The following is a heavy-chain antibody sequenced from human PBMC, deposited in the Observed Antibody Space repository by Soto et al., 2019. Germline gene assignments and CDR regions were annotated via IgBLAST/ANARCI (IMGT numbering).Heavy chain of an antibody. J-gene: IGHJ6*02. CDR2: IWYDGSNK. Sequence: QVQLVESGGGVVQPGRSLRLSCAASGFTFSSYGMHWVRQAPGKGLEWVAVIWYDGSNKYYADSVKGRFTISRDNSKNTLYLQMNSLRAEDTAVYYCARERATTAPYYYYGMDVWGQGTTVTVSS. D-gene: IGHD4-17*01. V-gene: IGHV3-33*01. CDR1: GFTFSSYG. CDR3: ARERATTAPYYYYGMDV.